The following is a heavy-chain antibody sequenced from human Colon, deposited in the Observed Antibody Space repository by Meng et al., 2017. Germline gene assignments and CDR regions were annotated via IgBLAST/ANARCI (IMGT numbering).Heavy chain of an antibody. V-gene: IGHV1-69*05. D-gene: IGHD2-15*01. CDR3: ARDRRKYSLEL. CDR1: GGSFDNYA. J-gene: IGHJ4*02. Sequence: QVQLVQSGAEVKTPGSSVRVSCKASGGSFDNYAISWVRQAPGQGLERVGGIIPGVVTTNYAQRFQGRVTIPTDRSAGTVFMQLNSLRYKDTAVYYCARDRRKYSLELWCQETLVTVSS. CDR2: IIPGVVTT.